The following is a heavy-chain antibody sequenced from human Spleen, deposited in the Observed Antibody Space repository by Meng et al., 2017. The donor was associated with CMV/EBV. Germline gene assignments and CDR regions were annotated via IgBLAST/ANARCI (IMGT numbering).Heavy chain of an antibody. CDR1: GFTFSSYS. CDR3: ARPTH. CDR2: ISYDGSNK. Sequence: GESLKISCAASGFTFSSYSMNWVRQAPGKGLEWVAVISYDGSNKYYADSVKGRFTISRDNSKNTLYLQMNSLRAEDTAVYYCARPTHWGQGTLVTVSS. J-gene: IGHJ4*02. V-gene: IGHV3-30*03.